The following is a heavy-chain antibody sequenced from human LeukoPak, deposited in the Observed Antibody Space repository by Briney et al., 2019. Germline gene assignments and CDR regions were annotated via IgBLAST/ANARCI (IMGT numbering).Heavy chain of an antibody. Sequence: GGSLRLSCAASGFTFSSYWMSWVRQAPGTGLEWVANIMQDGSEKYFVDSVKGRFTISRDNAKNSLYLQMNSLRAEDTAVYYCARGSTTVTPPNFDYWGQGTLVTVSS. CDR2: IMQDGSEK. D-gene: IGHD4-11*01. CDR1: GFTFSSYW. CDR3: ARGSTTVTPPNFDY. V-gene: IGHV3-7*05. J-gene: IGHJ4*02.